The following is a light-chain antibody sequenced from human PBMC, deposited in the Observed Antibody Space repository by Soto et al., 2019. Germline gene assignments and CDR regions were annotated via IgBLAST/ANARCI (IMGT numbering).Light chain of an antibody. V-gene: IGKV3-20*01. J-gene: IGKJ1*01. CDR1: QSVAGSY. CDR2: GAS. CDR3: QQYGSSRT. Sequence: EIVLTQSPGTLSLSPGERATLSCRASQSVAGSYLAWYQQKPGQAPRLLIYGASSRATGIPDRFSGSGSGTYFTLTISRLEPEDFAVYYCQQYGSSRTFGQGTKVEIK.